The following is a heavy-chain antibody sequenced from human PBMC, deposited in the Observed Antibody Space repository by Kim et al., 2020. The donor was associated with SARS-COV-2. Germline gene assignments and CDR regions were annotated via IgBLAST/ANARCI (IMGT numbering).Heavy chain of an antibody. Sequence: GGSLRLSCAASGFPFSSYAMNWVRQAPGKGLEWVSYISGSSRGWYAEAVMGRCIIISRDNGKALYMLIMSSIGEETAVLYCGGDWALGVGDGGLGT. J-gene: IGHJ6*02. CDR3: GGDWALGVGD. CDR1: GFPFSSYA. V-gene: IGHV3-48*01. D-gene: IGHD2-21*01. CDR2: ISGSSRG.